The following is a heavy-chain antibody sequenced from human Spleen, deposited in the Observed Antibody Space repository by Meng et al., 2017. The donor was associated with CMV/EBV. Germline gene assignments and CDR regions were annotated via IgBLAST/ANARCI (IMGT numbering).Heavy chain of an antibody. V-gene: IGHV6-1*01. CDR3: TRDILGGFDP. J-gene: IGHJ5*02. Sequence: VISGDSVSSKSAAWNWIRQSPSRGLEWLCRTYYRSKWYSEYAVSVKSRIAVNPDTSKNQFSLQLRSVTPEDTAVYYCTRDILGGFDPWGQGTLVTVSS. D-gene: IGHD2-21*01. CDR2: TYYRSKWYS. CDR1: GDSVSSKSAA.